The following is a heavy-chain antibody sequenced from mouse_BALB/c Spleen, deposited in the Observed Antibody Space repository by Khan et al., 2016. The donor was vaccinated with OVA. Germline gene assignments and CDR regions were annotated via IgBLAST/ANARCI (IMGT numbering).Heavy chain of an antibody. Sequence: VQLKQSGPGLVKPSQSLSLTCTVTGYSITSGYGWNWIRQFPGNKLEWMGYIRYSGSTNYNPSLKNRISITRDTSKNQFFLQLNSVTTEDTATYYCARRARINYWGQGTTRTVSS. V-gene: IGHV3-1*02. D-gene: IGHD3-1*01. CDR1: GYSITSGYG. J-gene: IGHJ2*01. CDR3: ARRARINY. CDR2: IRYSGST.